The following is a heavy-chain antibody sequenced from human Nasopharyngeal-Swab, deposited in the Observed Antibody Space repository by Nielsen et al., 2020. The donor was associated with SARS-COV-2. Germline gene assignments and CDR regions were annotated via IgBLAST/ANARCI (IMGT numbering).Heavy chain of an antibody. CDR1: GFTFSSYG. D-gene: IGHD2-21*02. J-gene: IGHJ4*02. CDR2: IWYDGSNK. CDR3: ARGLADPYCGGDCYLYFDY. V-gene: IGHV3-33*01. Sequence: GESLKISCAASGFTFSSYGMHWVRQAPGKGLEWVAVIWYDGSNKYYADSVKGRFTISRDNSKNTLYLQMNSLRAEDTAVYYCARGLADPYCGGDCYLYFDYWGQGTLVTVSS.